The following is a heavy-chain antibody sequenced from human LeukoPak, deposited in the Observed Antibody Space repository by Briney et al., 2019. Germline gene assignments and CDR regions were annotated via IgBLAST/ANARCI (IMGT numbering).Heavy chain of an antibody. D-gene: IGHD3-22*01. Sequence: SQTLSLTCTVSGGSISSGSYYWSWIRQPAGKGLEWIGRVYTSGSTNYNPSLKSRVTISVDTSKNQFSLKLSSVTAADTAVYYCARHYRWLLLTQAPFDYWGQGTLVTVSS. CDR1: GGSISSGSYY. CDR3: ARHYRWLLLTQAPFDY. J-gene: IGHJ4*02. CDR2: VYTSGST. V-gene: IGHV4-61*02.